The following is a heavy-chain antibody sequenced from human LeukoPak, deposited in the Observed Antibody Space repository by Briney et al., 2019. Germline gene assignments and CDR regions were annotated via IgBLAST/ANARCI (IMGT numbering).Heavy chain of an antibody. D-gene: IGHD5-24*01. Sequence: SETLSLTCSVSGGSISTYHWSWIRQPPGKGLEGIGYISYSGSTNYNPSLKSRITISADTSKNQFSLTLRSVTATDTAVYYCARSGGDGYNSPSYWGQGTLVTVSS. CDR1: GGSISTYH. V-gene: IGHV4-59*08. CDR3: ARSGGDGYNSPSY. J-gene: IGHJ4*02. CDR2: ISYSGST.